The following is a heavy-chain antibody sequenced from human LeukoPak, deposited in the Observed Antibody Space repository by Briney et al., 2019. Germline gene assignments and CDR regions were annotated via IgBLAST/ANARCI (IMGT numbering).Heavy chain of an antibody. J-gene: IGHJ6*02. CDR1: GFTFSSYG. V-gene: IGHV3-30*18. Sequence: PGGPLRLSCAASGFTFSSYGMHWVRQAPGKGLEWVAVISYDGSNKYYADSVKGRFTISRDNSKNTLYLQMNSLRAEDTAVYYCAKDNYDFWSGYYKHRDRTAYYGMDVWGQGTTVTVSS. CDR2: ISYDGSNK. CDR3: AKDNYDFWSGYYKHRDRTAYYGMDV. D-gene: IGHD3-3*01.